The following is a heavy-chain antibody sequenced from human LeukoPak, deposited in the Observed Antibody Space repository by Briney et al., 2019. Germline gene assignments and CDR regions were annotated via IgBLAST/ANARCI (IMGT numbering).Heavy chain of an antibody. V-gene: IGHV3-48*04. J-gene: IGHJ4*02. CDR2: ISGSSTTI. CDR3: ARGGGTYAYFNF. Sequence: PGGSLRLSCAASGFTFSSYSMNWVRQAPGKGLEWVSYISGSSTTIYYVDSVKGRFTISRDNAKNSLYLQMNSLRAEDTAVYYCARGGGTYAYFNFWGQGTLVTVSS. D-gene: IGHD2-15*01. CDR1: GFTFSSYS.